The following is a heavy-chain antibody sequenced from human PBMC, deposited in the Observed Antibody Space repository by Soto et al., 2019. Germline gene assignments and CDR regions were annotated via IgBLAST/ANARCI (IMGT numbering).Heavy chain of an antibody. D-gene: IGHD3-3*01. CDR2: MNPNSGNT. CDR3: ARAHVYDFWSGYYYYMDV. Sequence: ASVKVSCKASGYTFTSYEINWVRQATGQGLEWMGWMNPNSGNTGYAQKFQGRVTMTRNTSISTAYMELSSLRSEDTAVYYCARAHVYDFWSGYYYYMDVWGKGTTVTVSS. J-gene: IGHJ6*03. V-gene: IGHV1-8*01. CDR1: GYTFTSYE.